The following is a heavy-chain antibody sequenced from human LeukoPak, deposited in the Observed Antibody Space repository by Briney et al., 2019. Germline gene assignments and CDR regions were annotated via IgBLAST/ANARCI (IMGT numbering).Heavy chain of an antibody. V-gene: IGHV1-46*01. CDR1: GYTFTSYY. CDR3: AREDEAYCGGDCSPSY. D-gene: IGHD2-21*02. Sequence: VASVKVSCKASGYTFTSYYMLWVRQAPGQGLEWMGIINPSGGSTSYAQKFQGRVTMTRDTSTSTVYMELSSLRSEDTAVYYCAREDEAYCGGDCSPSYWGQGTLVTVSS. J-gene: IGHJ4*02. CDR2: INPSGGST.